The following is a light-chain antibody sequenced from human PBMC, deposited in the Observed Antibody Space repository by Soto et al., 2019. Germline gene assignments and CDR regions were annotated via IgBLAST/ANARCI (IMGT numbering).Light chain of an antibody. CDR1: QNIGTT. V-gene: IGKV3-15*01. CDR3: LQHYFWQT. J-gene: IGKJ1*01. Sequence: IVMRQSPATLAVSPGERATLSCRASQNIGTTLAWYQQKPGQVPRLLIYGASTRATGVPARFSGSGSGTEFTLSISSLQSEDFSVYYCLQHYFWQTFGQGTKVDIK. CDR2: GAS.